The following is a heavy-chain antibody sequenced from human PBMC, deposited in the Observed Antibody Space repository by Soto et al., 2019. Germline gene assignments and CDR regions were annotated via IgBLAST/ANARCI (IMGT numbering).Heavy chain of an antibody. J-gene: IGHJ6*02. CDR3: ARDPSIAADDTQESYYYDYGMDV. D-gene: IGHD6-13*01. Sequence: QVQLVQSGAEVKKPGSSVKVSCKASGGTFSSYAISWVRQAPGQGLDWMGGIIPIFGTANYAQKFQGRVTITADESTSTAYMELSSLRSEDTAVYYCARDPSIAADDTQESYYYDYGMDVWGQGNTVTVSS. CDR2: IIPIFGTA. V-gene: IGHV1-69*01. CDR1: GGTFSSYA.